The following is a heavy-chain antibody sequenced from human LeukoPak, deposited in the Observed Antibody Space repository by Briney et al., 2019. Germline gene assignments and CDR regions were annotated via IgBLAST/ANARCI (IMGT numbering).Heavy chain of an antibody. CDR3: AISLGRWFGGTFDY. Sequence: GGSLRLSCAAPGFTFDDYAMHWVRQAPGKGLEWVSGISWNSGSIGYVDSVKGRFTISRDNAKNSLYLQMNSLRAEDTALYYCAISLGRWFGGTFDYWGQGTLVTVSS. CDR1: GFTFDDYA. D-gene: IGHD3-10*01. V-gene: IGHV3-9*01. CDR2: ISWNSGSI. J-gene: IGHJ4*02.